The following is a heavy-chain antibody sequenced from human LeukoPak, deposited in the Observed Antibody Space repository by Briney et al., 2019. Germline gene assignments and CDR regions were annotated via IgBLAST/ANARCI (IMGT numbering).Heavy chain of an antibody. CDR1: GFTFSNFA. D-gene: IGHD6-6*01. Sequence: GGSLRLSCVASGFTFSNFAIHWVRQAPGKGLEWVAVISFDGNHKYYADSVKGRFTISRDNSKNTLYLQMNSLRAEDTAVYYCARDTSIAARPRYFDYWGQGTLVTVSS. CDR2: ISFDGNHK. V-gene: IGHV3-30-3*01. J-gene: IGHJ4*02. CDR3: ARDTSIAARPRYFDY.